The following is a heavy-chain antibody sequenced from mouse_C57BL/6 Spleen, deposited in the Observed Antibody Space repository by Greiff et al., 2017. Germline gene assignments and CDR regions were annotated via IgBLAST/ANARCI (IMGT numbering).Heavy chain of an antibody. D-gene: IGHD3-3*01. CDR3: ARRGDYYFDY. CDR2: INPNNGGT. Sequence: VQLQQSGPELVKPGASVKISCKASGYTFTDYYMNWVKQSHGKSLEWIGDINPNNGGTSYNQKFKGKATLTVDKSSSTAYMELRSLTSEDSAVYYCARRGDYYFDYWGQGTTLTVSS. J-gene: IGHJ2*01. CDR1: GYTFTDYY. V-gene: IGHV1-26*01.